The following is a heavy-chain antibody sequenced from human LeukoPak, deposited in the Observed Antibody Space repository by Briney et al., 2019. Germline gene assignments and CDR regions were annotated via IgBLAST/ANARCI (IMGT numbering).Heavy chain of an antibody. D-gene: IGHD1-1*01. CDR3: GKGNEIDY. CDR2: IRNNASAT. J-gene: IGHJ4*02. Sequence: GGSLRLSCAASQFKFSSYGMHWVRQAPGKGLEWVAFIRNNASATNYADSVRGRFTVSRDNYKNTLYLQMNSLRPEDTAVYYCGKGNEIDYWGPGTLVTVSS. V-gene: IGHV3-30*02. CDR1: QFKFSSYG.